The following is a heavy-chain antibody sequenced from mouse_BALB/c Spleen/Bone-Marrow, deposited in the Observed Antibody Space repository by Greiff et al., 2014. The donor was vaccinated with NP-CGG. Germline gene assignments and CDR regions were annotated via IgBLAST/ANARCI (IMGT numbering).Heavy chain of an antibody. Sequence: QVQLKESGPELVKPGASVRISCKASGYTFTNYYIHWGKQRPGQGLEWIGWIYPVNVHANFNEKFRGKATLTADKSSSTAYMQLSSLTSEDSAVYFCARWLLPYYAMDYWGQGTSVTVSS. J-gene: IGHJ4*01. CDR2: IYPVNVHA. D-gene: IGHD2-3*01. V-gene: IGHV1S56*01. CDR3: ARWLLPYYAMDY. CDR1: GYTFTNYY.